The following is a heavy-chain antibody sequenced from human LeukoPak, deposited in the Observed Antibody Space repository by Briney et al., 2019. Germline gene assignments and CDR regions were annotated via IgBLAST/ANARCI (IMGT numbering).Heavy chain of an antibody. CDR3: AREYYDFWSGYRQNWFDP. CDR1: GYTFTSYG. Sequence: ASVKVSCKASGYTFTSYGISWVRQAPGQGLEWIGWISAYNGNTNYAQKLQGRVTMTTDTSTSTAYMELRRLRSDDTAVYYCAREYYDFWSGYRQNWFDPWGQGTLVTVSS. J-gene: IGHJ5*02. CDR2: ISAYNGNT. D-gene: IGHD3-3*01. V-gene: IGHV1-18*01.